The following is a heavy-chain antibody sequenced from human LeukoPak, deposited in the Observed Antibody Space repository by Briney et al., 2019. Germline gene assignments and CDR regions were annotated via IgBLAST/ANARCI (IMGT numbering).Heavy chain of an antibody. Sequence: PSETLSLTCTVSGASISNHYWSWIRQSPGKGLEWIGYVHHNGDTNYNPSLKSRVATSVVTSRNQFSLTLYSGSAADTAVYYCARGSTRSDDYWGQGTLVTVSS. CDR1: GASISNHY. V-gene: IGHV4-59*11. CDR3: ARGSTRSDDY. J-gene: IGHJ4*02. CDR2: VHHNGDT. D-gene: IGHD2/OR15-2a*01.